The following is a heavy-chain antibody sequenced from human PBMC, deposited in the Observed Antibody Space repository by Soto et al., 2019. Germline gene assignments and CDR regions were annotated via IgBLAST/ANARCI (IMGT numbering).Heavy chain of an antibody. J-gene: IGHJ4*02. CDR2: IWYDGSNK. CDR1: GLAFSSYG. V-gene: IGHV3-33*01. D-gene: IGHD3-22*01. CDR3: ARDARYYDSSGYYPFDF. Sequence: PGECLKLSCAASGLAFSSYGRHGFRQATGKGLEWVAVIWYDGSNKYYADSVKGRFTISRDNSKNTLYLQMNSLRAEDTAVYYCARDARYYDSSGYYPFDFWVQGTLVPV.